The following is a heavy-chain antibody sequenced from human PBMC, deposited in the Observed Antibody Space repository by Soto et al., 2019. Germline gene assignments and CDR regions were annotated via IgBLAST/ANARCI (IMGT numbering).Heavy chain of an antibody. D-gene: IGHD4-4*01. CDR2: IFLSDSDT. J-gene: IGHJ4*02. Sequence: PGESLKISCKGSGYSFTSYWIGWVRQMPGKGLEWMGIIFLSDSDTRYSPSFQGQVTISADKSISTAYLQWSSLKASDTAMYYCARHQYNSNLFDYWGQGTLVTVSS. CDR3: ARHQYNSNLFDY. V-gene: IGHV5-51*01. CDR1: GYSFTSYW.